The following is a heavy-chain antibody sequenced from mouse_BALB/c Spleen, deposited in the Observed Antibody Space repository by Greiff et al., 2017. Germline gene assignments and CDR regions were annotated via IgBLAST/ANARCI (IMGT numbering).Heavy chain of an antibody. CDR2: ISSGGST. CDR1: GFTFSSYA. D-gene: IGHD1-1*01. J-gene: IGHJ1*01. V-gene: IGHV5-6-5*01. CDR3: ARGGDYYGRYWYFDV. Sequence: EVMLVESGGGLAKPGGSLKLSCAASGFTFSSYAMSWVRQTPEKRLEWVASISSGGSTYYPDSVKGRFTISRDNARNILYLQMSSLRSEDTAMYYCARGGDYYGRYWYFDVWGAGTTVTVSS.